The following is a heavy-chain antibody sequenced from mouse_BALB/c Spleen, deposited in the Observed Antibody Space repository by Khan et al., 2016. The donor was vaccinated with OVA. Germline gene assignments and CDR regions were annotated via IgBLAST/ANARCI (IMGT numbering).Heavy chain of an antibody. V-gene: IGHV1S41*01. CDR1: GYTFTSYW. CDR2: IGPGSSNT. Sequence: DLVKPGASVKLSCKASGYTFTSYWINWIKQRPGQGLEWIGRIGPGSSNTYYNEMFKGKATLTVDTSSSTAYIQLSSLASEDSAVYFCARENCAGRSCYAMDYWGQGTSVTVSS. J-gene: IGHJ4*01. D-gene: IGHD1-1*01. CDR3: ARENCAGRSCYAMDY.